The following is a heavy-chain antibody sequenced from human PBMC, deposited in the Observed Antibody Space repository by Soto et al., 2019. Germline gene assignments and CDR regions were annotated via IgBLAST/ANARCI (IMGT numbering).Heavy chain of an antibody. CDR2: ISAYNGNT. D-gene: IGHD2-2*01. V-gene: IGHV1-18*01. CDR3: ARNPDCSSTSCPNWYFDL. Sequence: ASVKVSCKASGYTFTSYGISWVRQAPGQGLEWMGWISAYNGNTNYAQKLQGRVTMTTDTSTSTAYMELRSLRSDDTAVYYCARNPDCSSTSCPNWYFDLWGRGTLVTVSS. J-gene: IGHJ2*01. CDR1: GYTFTSYG.